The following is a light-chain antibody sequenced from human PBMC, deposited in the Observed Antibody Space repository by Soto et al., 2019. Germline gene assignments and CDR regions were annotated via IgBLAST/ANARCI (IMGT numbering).Light chain of an antibody. V-gene: IGLV1-44*01. J-gene: IGLJ1*01. CDR1: SSNIGTNT. CDR3: AVWDGSLNGYV. Sequence: QSVLTQPPSASGTPGQRVTISCSGSSSNIGTNTVNWYQQLPGTAPKLLIYSNDQRPSGVPDRFSGSRYGTSVSLAISGLQSEDEADYFCAVWDGSLNGYVFGTGTKLTVL. CDR2: SND.